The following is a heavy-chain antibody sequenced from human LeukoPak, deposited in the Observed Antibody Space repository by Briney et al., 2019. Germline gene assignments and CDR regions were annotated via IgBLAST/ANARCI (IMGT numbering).Heavy chain of an antibody. J-gene: IGHJ4*02. CDR2: ISGGGGST. D-gene: IGHD4-23*01. Sequence: PGRSLRLSCAVSGFTFSSYAMSWVRQTPGKGLEWVSDISGGGGSTYSADSVKGRFTISRDNSKNTLYLQMNSLRAEDTAVYFCAKGLNYGGKFYFDHWGQGILVTVSS. CDR3: AKGLNYGGKFYFDH. CDR1: GFTFSSYA. V-gene: IGHV3-23*01.